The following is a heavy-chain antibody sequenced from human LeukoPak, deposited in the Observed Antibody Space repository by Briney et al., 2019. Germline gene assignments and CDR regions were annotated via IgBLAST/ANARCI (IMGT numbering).Heavy chain of an antibody. CDR2: INSDGSST. V-gene: IGHV3-74*01. CDR1: GFTFSSYW. D-gene: IGHD3-22*01. CDR3: TRDVNNAYYYGDSGFWD. Sequence: TGGSLRLSCAASGFTFSSYWMHWVRQAPGKGLVWVSRINSDGSSTSYADSVKGRFTIFRDNAKNTLYLQMDSLRAEDTAVYYCTRDVNNAYYYGDSGFWDWGQGTLVTVSS. J-gene: IGHJ4*02.